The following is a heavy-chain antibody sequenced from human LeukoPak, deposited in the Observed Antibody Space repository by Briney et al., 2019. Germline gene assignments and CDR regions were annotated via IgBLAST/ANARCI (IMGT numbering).Heavy chain of an antibody. D-gene: IGHD1-26*01. CDR1: GYTFTGYY. Sequence: GASVKVSCKASGYTFTGYYMHWVRQAPGQGLEWMGWINPNSGGTNYAQKFQGRVTMTRDTSASTVYMELSSLRSEDMAVYYCARAPMIVGVKFYFDYWGQGTLVTVSS. CDR3: ARAPMIVGVKFYFDY. CDR2: INPNSGGT. J-gene: IGHJ4*02. V-gene: IGHV1-2*02.